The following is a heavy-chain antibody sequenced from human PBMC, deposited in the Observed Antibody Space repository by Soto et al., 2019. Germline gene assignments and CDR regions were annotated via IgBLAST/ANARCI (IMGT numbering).Heavy chain of an antibody. D-gene: IGHD3-10*01. CDR2: THPGDSNT. V-gene: IGHV5-51*01. CDR3: ARPYYGSGYYPAMDV. J-gene: IGHJ6*02. Sequence: PGESLKISCKGSGYSFTNYWIGWVRQMPGKGLEWMGITHPGDSNTRHSPSFQGQVTISADKSISTAYLQWNSLKASDTAMYYCARPYYGSGYYPAMDVWGQGTTVTVSS. CDR1: GYSFTNYW.